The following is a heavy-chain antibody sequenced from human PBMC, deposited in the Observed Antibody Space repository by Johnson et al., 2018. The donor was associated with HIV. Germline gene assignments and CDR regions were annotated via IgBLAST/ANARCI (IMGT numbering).Heavy chain of an antibody. CDR3: ARDSATNDYGGKGDAFDI. J-gene: IGHJ3*02. CDR2: IRYDGSNK. CDR1: GFTFSSYG. V-gene: IGHV3-30*02. Sequence: VQLVESGGGVVQPGGSLRLSCAASGFTFSSYGMHWVRQAPGKGLEWVAFIRYDGSNKYYADSVKGRFTISRDNSKNTLYLQMNSLRTEDTSVYYCARDSATNDYGGKGDAFDIWGQGTMVTVSS. D-gene: IGHD4-23*01.